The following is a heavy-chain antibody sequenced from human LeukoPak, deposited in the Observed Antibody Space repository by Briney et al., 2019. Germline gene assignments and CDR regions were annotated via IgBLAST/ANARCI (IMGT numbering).Heavy chain of an antibody. CDR2: ISYDGSDK. CDR1: GFTFRSHG. J-gene: IGHJ4*02. CDR3: AKDRSRENYYGSGSSPPDY. D-gene: IGHD3-10*01. Sequence: GGSLRLSCAASGFTFRSHGMHWVRQAPGKGLEWVAVISYDGSDKYYADHVKGRFTISRDNSKNTLYLQMNSLRAEDTAVYYCAKDRSRENYYGSGSSPPDYWGQGTLVTVSS. V-gene: IGHV3-30*18.